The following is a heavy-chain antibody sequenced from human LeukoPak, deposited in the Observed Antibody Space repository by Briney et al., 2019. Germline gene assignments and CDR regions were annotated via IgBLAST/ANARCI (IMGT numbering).Heavy chain of an antibody. V-gene: IGHV3-15*01. CDR3: TPVMVEDRGF. D-gene: IGHD2-21*01. J-gene: IGHJ4*02. CDR2: IKSNNDGGTT. Sequence: PGGSLRLSCAVSGFTFSSYWMDWVRQAPGKGPEWVGRIKSNNDGGTTDYASPVEGRFIISRDDSKNTIYLQMNRLIIDDTAIYYCTPVMVEDRGFWGQGTLVTVSS. CDR1: GFTFSSYW.